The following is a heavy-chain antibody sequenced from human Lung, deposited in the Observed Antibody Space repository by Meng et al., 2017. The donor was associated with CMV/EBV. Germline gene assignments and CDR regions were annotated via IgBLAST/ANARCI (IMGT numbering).Heavy chain of an antibody. CDR3: ARSSSTVFWFDP. Sequence: GXXKLSCTVSGYSISSGYYWGWIRQPPGKGLEWIGSIYHSGSTYYNPSLKSRVTISVDTSKNQFSLKVSSVTAADTAVYHCARSSSTVFWFDPWGQGTLVTVSS. J-gene: IGHJ5*02. V-gene: IGHV4-38-2*02. CDR2: IYHSGST. D-gene: IGHD4-11*01. CDR1: GYSISSGYY.